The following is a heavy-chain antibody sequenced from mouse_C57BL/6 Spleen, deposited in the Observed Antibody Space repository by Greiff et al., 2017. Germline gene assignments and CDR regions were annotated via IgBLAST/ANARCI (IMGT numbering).Heavy chain of an antibody. CDR1: GYTFTSHW. Sequence: QVQLQLPGAELVMPGASVKLSCKASGYTFTSHWMHCVQQMPGQGLAWIGEIDPSDSYTNYNQQFKGKSTLTVDKSSSTAYMQLSSLTSEDSAVYYCARRTTVVAHWYFDVWGTGTTVTDSS. CDR2: IDPSDSYT. J-gene: IGHJ1*03. V-gene: IGHV1-69*01. CDR3: ARRTTVVAHWYFDV. D-gene: IGHD1-1*01.